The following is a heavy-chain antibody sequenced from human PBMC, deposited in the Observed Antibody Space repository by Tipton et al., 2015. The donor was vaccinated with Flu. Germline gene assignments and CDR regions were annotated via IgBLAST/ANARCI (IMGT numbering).Heavy chain of an antibody. CDR1: VHSFTSYW. V-gene: IGHV5-51*01. J-gene: IGHJ3*02. Sequence: QLVQSGAEVKKPGESLKISCEDSVHSFTSYWVGWVRQMPGKGLEWMGIIYPDDSDTRYRPSFQGQVTISADKSISTAYLQWSSLKASDTAMYYCVRVYCSGGTCYSDAFDMWGRGTMVTVSS. CDR2: IYPDDSDT. CDR3: VRVYCSGGTCYSDAFDM. D-gene: IGHD2-15*01.